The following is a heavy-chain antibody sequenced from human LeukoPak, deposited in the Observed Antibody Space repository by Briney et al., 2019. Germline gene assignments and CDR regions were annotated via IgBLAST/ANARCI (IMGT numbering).Heavy chain of an antibody. CDR3: AKAPLPY. Sequence: GSLRLSFAASGXTFSSYAMSWVRQAPGKGLEWVSAISGSGGSTYYAHSVKGRFTTSRDNSKNTLYLQMNSLRAEDTAVYYCAKAPLPYWGQGTLVTVSS. V-gene: IGHV3-23*01. CDR1: GXTFSSYA. CDR2: ISGSGGST. J-gene: IGHJ4*02.